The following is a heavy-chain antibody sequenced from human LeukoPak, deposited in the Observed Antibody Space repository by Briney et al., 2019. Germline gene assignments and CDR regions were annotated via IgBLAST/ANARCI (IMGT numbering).Heavy chain of an antibody. CDR3: ATSAVPSNFYYYAMDV. Sequence: GGSLRLSCAASGFTFSSYAMSWVRQAPGKGLEWVSAISGSGGSTYYADSVKGRFTISRDSAKNSLYLQMNSLRAEDTALYYCATSAVPSNFYYYAMDVWGQGTTVTVSS. CDR1: GFTFSSYA. V-gene: IGHV3-23*01. CDR2: ISGSGGST. J-gene: IGHJ6*02.